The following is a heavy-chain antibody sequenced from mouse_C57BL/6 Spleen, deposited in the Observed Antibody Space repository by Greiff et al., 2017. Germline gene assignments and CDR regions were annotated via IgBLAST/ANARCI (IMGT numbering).Heavy chain of an antibody. V-gene: IGHV5-4*01. Sequence: EVKLMESGGGLVKPGGSLKLSCAASGFTFSSYAMSWVRQTPEKRLEWVATISDGGSYTYYPDNVKGRFTISRDNAKNNLYLQMSHLKSEDTAMYYCARDPGTNYFDYWGQGTTLTVSS. J-gene: IGHJ2*01. D-gene: IGHD4-1*01. CDR2: ISDGGSYT. CDR3: ARDPGTNYFDY. CDR1: GFTFSSYA.